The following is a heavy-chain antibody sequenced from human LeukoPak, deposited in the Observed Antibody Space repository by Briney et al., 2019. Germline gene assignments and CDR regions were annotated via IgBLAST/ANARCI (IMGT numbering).Heavy chain of an antibody. CDR1: GFTFSSYG. V-gene: IGHV3-7*01. Sequence: GGSLRLSCAASGFTFSSYGMHWVRQAPGKGLEWVATIKDDGSVKYYVDSVKGRFTISRDNAKNSLYLQMNSLRAEDTAVYYCARGSSSWYYFDYWGQGTLVTVSS. J-gene: IGHJ4*02. D-gene: IGHD6-13*01. CDR2: IKDDGSVK. CDR3: ARGSSSWYYFDY.